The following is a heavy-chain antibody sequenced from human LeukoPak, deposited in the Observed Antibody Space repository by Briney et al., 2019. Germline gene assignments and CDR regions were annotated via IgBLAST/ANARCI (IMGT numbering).Heavy chain of an antibody. CDR1: GYXFTGYY. CDR2: INPNTGGT. CDR3: ARVGGRAYFYDSSGYYFDY. D-gene: IGHD3-22*01. V-gene: IGHV1-2*02. Sequence: ASVKVSCKSSGYXFTGYYMHWVRQAPGQGLEWMGWINPNTGGTNYAQKFQGRVTVTRDTSISTAYMELSRLRADDTAVYYCARVGGRAYFYDSSGYYFDYWGQGTLVTVSS. J-gene: IGHJ4*02.